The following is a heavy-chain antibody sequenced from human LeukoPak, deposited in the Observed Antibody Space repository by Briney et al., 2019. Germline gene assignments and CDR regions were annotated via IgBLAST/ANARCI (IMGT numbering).Heavy chain of an antibody. J-gene: IGHJ4*02. CDR1: GFTFSSYW. CDR2: IKGDGSDN. V-gene: IGHV3-7*05. CDR3: AREGAGYSYGLDY. D-gene: IGHD5-18*01. Sequence: GGSLRLSCAASGFTFSSYWMSWVRQAPGKGLEWVANIKGDGSDNHYVDSVRGRFTNSRDNAKNSLYLQMNSLRAEDTAVYYCAREGAGYSYGLDYWGQGTLVTVSS.